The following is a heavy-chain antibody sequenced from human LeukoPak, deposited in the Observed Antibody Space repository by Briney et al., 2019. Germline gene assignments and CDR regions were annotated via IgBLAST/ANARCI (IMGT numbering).Heavy chain of an antibody. CDR2: ISAYNGNT. V-gene: IGHV1-18*01. Sequence: GASVKVSCKASGYTFTSYGISWVRQAPGQGLEWMGWISAYNGNTNYAQKLQGRVTMTTDTSTSTAHMELRSLRSDDTAVHYCASTTYSSGWYLGVYYFDYWGQGTLVTVSS. J-gene: IGHJ4*02. CDR1: GYTFTSYG. CDR3: ASTTYSSGWYLGVYYFDY. D-gene: IGHD6-19*01.